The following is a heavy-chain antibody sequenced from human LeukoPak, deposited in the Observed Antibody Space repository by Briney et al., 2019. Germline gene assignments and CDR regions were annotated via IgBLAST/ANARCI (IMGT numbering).Heavy chain of an antibody. V-gene: IGHV4-34*01. Sequence: SETLSLTSAVYGGSFSGYYWSWIRQPPGKGLEWIGEINHSGSTNYNPSLKSRVTISVDTSKNQFSLKLSSVTAADTAVYYCASRRGYSYGYLAGSMLHYWGQGTLVTVSS. D-gene: IGHD5-18*01. CDR2: INHSGST. CDR3: ASRRGYSYGYLAGSMLHY. CDR1: GGSFSGYY. J-gene: IGHJ4*02.